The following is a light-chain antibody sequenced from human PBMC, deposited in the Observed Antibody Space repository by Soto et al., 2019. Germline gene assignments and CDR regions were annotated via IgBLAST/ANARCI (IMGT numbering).Light chain of an antibody. Sequence: QSVLTQAPSASGTPGQRVTISCSGSSSNVGSLSVDWYQHLPGTAPKLLIHSNYQRPSGVPDRLSGSKSGTSASLAISGLQSEDEADYYCAAWDGSLNGLYVFGTGTKLTVL. J-gene: IGLJ1*01. CDR3: AAWDGSLNGLYV. CDR1: SSNVGSLS. V-gene: IGLV1-44*01. CDR2: SNY.